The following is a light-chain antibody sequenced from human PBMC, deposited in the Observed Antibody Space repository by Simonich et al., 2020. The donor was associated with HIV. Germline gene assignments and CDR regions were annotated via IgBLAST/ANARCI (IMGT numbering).Light chain of an antibody. V-gene: IGLV3-10*01. J-gene: IGLJ3*02. CDR2: EDS. CDR3: YSTDISGNHRV. CDR1: ALPKKY. Sequence: SYELTQPPSGSVSPGQTARITCSGDALPKKYAYWYQQNSGQAPVLVIYEDSKRPSGIPERFTGSSSGTMATLTITGAQVEDEADYYCYSTDISGNHRVFGGGTKLTVL.